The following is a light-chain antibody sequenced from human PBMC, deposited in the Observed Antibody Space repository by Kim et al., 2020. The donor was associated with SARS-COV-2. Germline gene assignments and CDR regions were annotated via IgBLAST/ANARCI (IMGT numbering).Light chain of an antibody. V-gene: IGLV2-14*03. CDR1: NSDIGGYNY. CDR3: SSYTSSKTWV. J-gene: IGLJ3*02. Sequence: TIACTGSNSDIGGYNYVSWYQQHPGRAPQLIIYDVTKRPSGGSDRFSAAKSGNTASLIISGLQADDEADYYCSSYTSSKTWVFGGGTQLTVL. CDR2: DVT.